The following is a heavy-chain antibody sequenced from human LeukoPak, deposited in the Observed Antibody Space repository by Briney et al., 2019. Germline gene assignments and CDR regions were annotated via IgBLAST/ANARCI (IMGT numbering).Heavy chain of an antibody. Sequence: GASVTVSCKVSGYTLTELSMHWVRQAPGKGLEWMGGFDPEDGETIYAQKFQGRVTMTEDTSTDTAYMELSSLRSEDTAVYYCATPSIAVAGTDPWDYWGQGTLVTVSS. CDR3: ATPSIAVAGTDPWDY. CDR1: GYTLTELS. CDR2: FDPEDGET. J-gene: IGHJ4*02. V-gene: IGHV1-24*01. D-gene: IGHD6-19*01.